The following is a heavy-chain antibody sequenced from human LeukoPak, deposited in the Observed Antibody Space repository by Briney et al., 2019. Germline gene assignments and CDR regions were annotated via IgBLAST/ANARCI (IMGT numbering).Heavy chain of an antibody. CDR1: GYTFTSYG. Sequence: ASVKVSCKASGYTFTSYGISWVRQAPGQGLEWMGWISAYNGNTNYAQKLQGRVTMTTDTSTSTAYMELRSLRTDDTAVHYCARTMGIKHYDAFDIWGQGTMVTVSS. CDR3: ARTMGIKHYDAFDI. D-gene: IGHD7-27*01. J-gene: IGHJ3*02. CDR2: ISAYNGNT. V-gene: IGHV1-18*01.